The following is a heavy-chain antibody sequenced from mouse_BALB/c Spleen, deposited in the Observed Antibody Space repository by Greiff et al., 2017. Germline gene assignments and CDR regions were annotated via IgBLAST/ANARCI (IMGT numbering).Heavy chain of an antibody. CDR3: ARQGGLAITSVYFDY. D-gene: IGHD2-4*01. CDR1: GFTFGSYG. J-gene: IGHJ2*01. V-gene: IGHV5-6*01. CDR2: ISSGGSYT. Sequence: EVKLMESGGDLVKPGGSLKLSCAASGFTFGSYGMSWVRQTPDKRLEWVATISSGGSYTYYPDSVKGRFTISRDNAKNTLYLQMSSLKSEDTAMYYCARQGGLAITSVYFDYWGQGTTLTVSS.